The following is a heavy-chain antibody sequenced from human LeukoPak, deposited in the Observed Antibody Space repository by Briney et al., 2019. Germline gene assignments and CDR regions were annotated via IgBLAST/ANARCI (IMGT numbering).Heavy chain of an antibody. Sequence: SETLSLTCTVSGGSISSYYWSWIRQPPGKGLEWIGYIYYSGSTNYNPSLKSRVTISVDTSKNQFSLKLSSVTAADTAAYYCARAYDYVWGSYRYTPLSSYYMDVWGKGTTVTVSS. V-gene: IGHV4-59*01. CDR3: ARAYDYVWGSYRYTPLSSYYMDV. J-gene: IGHJ6*03. CDR2: IYYSGST. D-gene: IGHD3-16*02. CDR1: GGSISSYY.